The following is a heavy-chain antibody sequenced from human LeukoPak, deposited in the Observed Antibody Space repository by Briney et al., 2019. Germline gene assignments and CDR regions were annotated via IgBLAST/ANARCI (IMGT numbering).Heavy chain of an antibody. CDR1: GFTFSSYS. V-gene: IGHV3-21*01. J-gene: IGHJ6*03. CDR2: ISSSSSYI. Sequence: PGGSLRLSCAASGFTFSSYSMSWVRQAPGKGLEWVSSISSSSSYIYYADSVRGRFTISRDNAKNSLYLQMNSLRDDDTAVYYCARDPYSGNLGPTYYYYMDVWGKGTTVTVS. D-gene: IGHD1-26*01. CDR3: ARDPYSGNLGPTYYYYMDV.